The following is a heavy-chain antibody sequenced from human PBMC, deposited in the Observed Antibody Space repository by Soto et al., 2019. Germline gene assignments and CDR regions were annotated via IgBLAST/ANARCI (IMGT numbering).Heavy chain of an antibody. Sequence: ASVKVSCKASGGTFSSYAISWVRQAPGQGLEWMGGIIPIFGTANYAQKFQGRVTITADESTSTAYMELSSLRSEDTAVYYCASLAPDIVVVVAARDYYYYGMDVWGQGTTVTVSS. CDR3: ASLAPDIVVVVAARDYYYYGMDV. V-gene: IGHV1-69*13. D-gene: IGHD2-15*01. CDR1: GGTFSSYA. J-gene: IGHJ6*02. CDR2: IIPIFGTA.